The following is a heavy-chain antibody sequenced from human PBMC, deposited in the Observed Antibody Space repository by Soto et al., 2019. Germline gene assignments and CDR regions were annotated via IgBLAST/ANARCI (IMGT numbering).Heavy chain of an antibody. V-gene: IGHV3-13*04. Sequence: PGGSLRLSCAASGFTFSSYDMHWVRQATGEGLEWVSAIGTAGDTYYPGSVKGRFTISRENAKNSLYLQMNSLRAGDTAVYYCARTYSGSYSGYYYGMDVWGQGTKVTVSS. CDR1: GFTFSSYD. D-gene: IGHD1-26*01. CDR2: IGTAGDT. CDR3: ARTYSGSYSGYYYGMDV. J-gene: IGHJ6*02.